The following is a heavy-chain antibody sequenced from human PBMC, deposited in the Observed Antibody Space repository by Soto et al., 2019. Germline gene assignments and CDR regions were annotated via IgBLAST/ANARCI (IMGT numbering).Heavy chain of an antibody. Sequence: GESLKISCKGSGYSFTSYWISGVRQMPGKGLEWMGRIDPSDSYTNYSPSFQGHVTISADKSISTAYLQWSSLKASDTAMYYCARRPDTVAAAGIELDGMDVWGQGTTVTVSS. CDR1: GYSFTSYW. CDR2: IDPSDSYT. CDR3: ARRPDTVAAAGIELDGMDV. J-gene: IGHJ6*02. D-gene: IGHD6-13*01. V-gene: IGHV5-10-1*01.